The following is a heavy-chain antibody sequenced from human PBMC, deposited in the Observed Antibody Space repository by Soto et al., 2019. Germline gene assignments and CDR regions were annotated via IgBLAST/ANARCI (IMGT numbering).Heavy chain of an antibody. CDR1: GYTFATYW. J-gene: IGHJ3*02. D-gene: IGHD2-21*01. CDR2: IYPGNSDT. CDR3: AQSNNAYCGRECYSGAFHI. Sequence: PGESLKISCKGSGYTFATYWIGWVRQVPGKGLEWMGIIYPGNSDTRYNPSFQGQVTFSADKSISTAYVQWSRLRASDTAMYYCAQSNNAYCGRECYSGAFHIWGQGTMVTVSS. V-gene: IGHV5-51*01.